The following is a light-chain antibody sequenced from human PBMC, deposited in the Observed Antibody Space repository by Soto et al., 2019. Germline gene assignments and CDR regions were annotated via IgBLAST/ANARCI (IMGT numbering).Light chain of an antibody. J-gene: IGLJ2*01. Sequence: SYELTQPLSVSVTLGQTARITCEGNNIGTKSVYWYQQQPGQAPILVIYRDVNRPSGIPERFSGSNSGNTATLTINRAQAVDEADYYCPVWDSSWIFGGGTKLTVL. CDR3: PVWDSSWI. V-gene: IGLV3-9*01. CDR1: NIGTKS. CDR2: RDV.